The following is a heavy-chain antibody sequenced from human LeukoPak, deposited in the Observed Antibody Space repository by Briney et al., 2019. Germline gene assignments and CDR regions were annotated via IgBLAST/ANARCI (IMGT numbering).Heavy chain of an antibody. CDR1: GGSVSTNY. Sequence: PSETLSLTCTVSGGSVSTNYWSWVRQPAGKELEWIGHIYASGDTKYNPSLQSRVTISIDRSKNQFSLSLKSVTAADTAVYFCAREHYGGYLYCYFDRWGRGTLVTVSS. V-gene: IGHV4-4*07. D-gene: IGHD4-17*01. CDR3: AREHYGGYLYCYFDR. J-gene: IGHJ2*01. CDR2: IYASGDT.